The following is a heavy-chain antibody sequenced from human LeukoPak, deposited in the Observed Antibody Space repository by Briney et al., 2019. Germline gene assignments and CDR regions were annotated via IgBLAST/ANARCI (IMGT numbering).Heavy chain of an antibody. CDR2: FDPEDGET. CDR3: ATGPQRGADYDILPFDY. CDR1: GYTLTELS. V-gene: IGHV1-24*01. D-gene: IGHD3-9*01. Sequence: PGASVKVSCKVSGYTLTELSMHWVRQAPGKGLEWMGGFDPEDGETIYAQKFQGRVTMTEDTSTDTAYMELSSLRSEDTAVYYCATGPQRGADYDILPFDYWGQGTLVTVSS. J-gene: IGHJ4*02.